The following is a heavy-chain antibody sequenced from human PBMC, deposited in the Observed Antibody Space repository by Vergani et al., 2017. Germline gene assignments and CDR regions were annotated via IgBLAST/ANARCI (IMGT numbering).Heavy chain of an antibody. CDR1: GGSISSYY. CDR3: ARDGYYYGMDV. V-gene: IGHV4-59*01. CDR2: IYYSGST. J-gene: IGHJ6*02. Sequence: QVQLQESGPGLVKPSETLSLTCTVSGGSISSYYWSWIRQPPGKGLEWIGYIYYSGSTNYNPSLKSRVTISVDTSKTQFSLKLRSVTAADTAVYYCARDGYYYGMDVWGQGTTVTVSS.